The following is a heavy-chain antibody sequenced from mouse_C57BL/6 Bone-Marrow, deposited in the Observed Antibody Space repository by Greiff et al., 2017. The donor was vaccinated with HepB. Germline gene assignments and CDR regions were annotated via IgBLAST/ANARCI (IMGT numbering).Heavy chain of an antibody. CDR2: FHPYNDDT. V-gene: IGHV1-47*01. Sequence: QVQLQQSGAELVKPGASVKMSCKASGYTFTTYPIEWMKQNHGKSLEWIGNFHPYNDDTKYNEKFKGKATLTVEKSSSTVYLELSRLTSDDSAVYYCARRGYYYVSSYAWFAYWGQGTLVTVSA. CDR1: GYTFTTYP. J-gene: IGHJ3*01. D-gene: IGHD1-1*01. CDR3: ARRGYYYVSSYAWFAY.